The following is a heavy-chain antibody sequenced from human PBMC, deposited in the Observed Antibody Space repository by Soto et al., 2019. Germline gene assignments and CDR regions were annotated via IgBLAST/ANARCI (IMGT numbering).Heavy chain of an antibody. J-gene: IGHJ6*02. CDR1: GFAFSDST. Sequence: EVQLVESGGGLVQPGGSLKLSCAASGFAFSDSTIHWVRQASGKGLEWVGRIRIEANSYATAYTASVKGRFTITRDDSKNTAYLQMNSLKNEDTAVYYCSRRDHYSSGQWGMDVWGQGTTVTVSS. CDR2: IRIEANSYAT. D-gene: IGHD6-19*01. V-gene: IGHV3-73*02. CDR3: SRRDHYSSGQWGMDV.